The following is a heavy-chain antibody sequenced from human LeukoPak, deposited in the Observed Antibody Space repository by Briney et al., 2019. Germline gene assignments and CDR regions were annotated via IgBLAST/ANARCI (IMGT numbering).Heavy chain of an antibody. CDR3: ARDQSAMITASDAFDI. CDR2: IYYSGST. V-gene: IGHV4-39*07. J-gene: IGHJ3*02. D-gene: IGHD3-22*01. Sequence: SETLSLTCTVSGGSISNISYYWGWIRQPPGKGLEWIGYIYYSGSTSYNPSLKSRVTISVDTSKNQFSLKLTSVTAADTAVYYCARDQSAMITASDAFDIWGQGTMVTVSS. CDR1: GGSISNISYY.